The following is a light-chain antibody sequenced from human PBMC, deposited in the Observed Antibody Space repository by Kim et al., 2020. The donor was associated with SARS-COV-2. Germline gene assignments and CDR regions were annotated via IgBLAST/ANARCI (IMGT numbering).Light chain of an antibody. CDR2: YDS. CDR1: NIGGHS. CDR3: QVWDTDTDDYV. V-gene: IGLV3-21*01. J-gene: IGLJ1*01. Sequence: APGQTARITCAGNNIGGHSVHWYQQKPGQAPVLVIYYDSDRPSGIPERFSGSKAATTATLTISRVEAGDEADYYCQVWDTDTDDYVFGTGTKVTVL.